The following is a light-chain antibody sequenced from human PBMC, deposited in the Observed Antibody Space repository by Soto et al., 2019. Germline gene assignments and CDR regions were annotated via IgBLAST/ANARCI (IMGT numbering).Light chain of an antibody. CDR1: RSTIAKY. CDR3: QNYGSAPIT. J-gene: IGKJ5*01. V-gene: IGKV1-27*01. Sequence: DIQMTQSPSSLSASVGDRVSITCRASRSTIAKYLAWYQQKPGKVPKVLIYAASTLQPGVPSRFSGSGSGTDFTLTINSLQPDDIATYFCQNYGSAPITFGQGTRLEIK. CDR2: AAS.